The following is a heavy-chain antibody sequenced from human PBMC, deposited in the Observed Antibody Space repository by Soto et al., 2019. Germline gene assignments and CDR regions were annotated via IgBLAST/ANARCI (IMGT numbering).Heavy chain of an antibody. CDR1: GYTFNTYG. CDR3: ARDRGGSYYEFFDY. Sequence: ASVKVSCKASGYTFNTYGITWVRQAPGQGLEWMGWISAYNRNTNYAQKLQGRVTMTTDTSTSTAYMDLRSLRSDDTAVYYCARDRGGSYYEFFDYWGQGSLVTVSS. V-gene: IGHV1-18*01. J-gene: IGHJ4*02. D-gene: IGHD1-26*01. CDR2: ISAYNRNT.